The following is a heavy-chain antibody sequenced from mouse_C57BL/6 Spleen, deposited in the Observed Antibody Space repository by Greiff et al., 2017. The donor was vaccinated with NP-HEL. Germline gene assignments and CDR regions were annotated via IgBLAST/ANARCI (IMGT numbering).Heavy chain of an antibody. D-gene: IGHD3-2*02. J-gene: IGHJ4*01. CDR1: GFTFSDYG. V-gene: IGHV5-17*01. Sequence: EVQWVESGGGLVKPGGSLKLSCAASGFTFSDYGMHWVRQAPEKGLEWVAYISSGSSTIYYADTVKGRFTISRDNAKNTLFLQMTSLRSEDTAMYYCARPRAAQAYYAMDYWGQGTSVTVSS. CDR2: ISSGSSTI. CDR3: ARPRAAQAYYAMDY.